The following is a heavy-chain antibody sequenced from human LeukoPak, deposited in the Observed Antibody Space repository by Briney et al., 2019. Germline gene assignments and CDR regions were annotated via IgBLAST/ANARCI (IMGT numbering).Heavy chain of an antibody. V-gene: IGHV3-48*03. J-gene: IGHJ3*02. CDR2: ISSSGSTI. Sequence: GGSLRLSCAASGFTFSSYEMNWVRQAPGKGLECVSYISSSGSTIYYADSVKGRFTISRDNAKNSLYLQMNSLRAEDTAVYYCAREPQNAFDIWGQGTLVTVSS. CDR1: GFTFSSYE. CDR3: AREPQNAFDI.